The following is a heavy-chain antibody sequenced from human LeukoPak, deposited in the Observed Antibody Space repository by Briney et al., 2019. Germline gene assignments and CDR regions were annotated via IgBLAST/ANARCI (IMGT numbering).Heavy chain of an antibody. CDR2: IYTSGST. V-gene: IGHV4-4*07. D-gene: IGHD3-16*02. CDR3: AREGSVGGVIVYFDY. J-gene: IGHJ4*02. Sequence: SETLSLTCTVSGGSISSYYWSWIRQPAGKGLEWVGRIYTSGSTNYNPSLKSRVTISVDTSKNQFSLKLSSVTAADTAVYYCAREGSVGGVIVYFDYWGQGTLVTVSS. CDR1: GGSISSYY.